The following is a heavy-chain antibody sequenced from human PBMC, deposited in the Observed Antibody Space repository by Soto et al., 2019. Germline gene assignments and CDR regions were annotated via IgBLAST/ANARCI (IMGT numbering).Heavy chain of an antibody. D-gene: IGHD2-15*01. V-gene: IGHV2-5*02. CDR1: GFSLSTSGVG. CDR2: IYWDGDK. CDR3: AHRVVGPGPITRAFDF. Sequence: QITLKESGPTLVQPTQTLTLTCTFSGFSLSTSGVGVGWIRQPPGKTLEWLALIYWDGDKRYTPSLKSRLFISKDTSKNPVVLTMTKVDPEDTATYYCAHRVVGPGPITRAFDFWGQGTMVTVSS. J-gene: IGHJ3*01.